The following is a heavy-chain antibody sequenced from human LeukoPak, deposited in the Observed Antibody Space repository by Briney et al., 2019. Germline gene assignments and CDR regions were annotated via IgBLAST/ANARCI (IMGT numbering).Heavy chain of an antibody. CDR2: IYHSGST. Sequence: SQTLSLTCTVSGGSISSGGYYWSWIRQPPGKGLEWIGYIYHSGSTYYNPSLKSRVTISVDRSKNQFSLKLSSVTAADTAVYYCARAVWFGVLGGPGGFDPWGQGTLVTVSS. J-gene: IGHJ5*02. D-gene: IGHD3-10*01. CDR1: GGSISSGGYY. CDR3: ARAVWFGVLGGPGGFDP. V-gene: IGHV4-30-2*01.